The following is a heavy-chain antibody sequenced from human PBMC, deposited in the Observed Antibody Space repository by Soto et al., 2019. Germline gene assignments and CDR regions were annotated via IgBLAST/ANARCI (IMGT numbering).Heavy chain of an antibody. V-gene: IGHV1-3*01. CDR2: INAGNGNT. D-gene: IGHD3-10*01. Sequence: ASVRFSCKASGYTFTSYSMPWVHQDPGQRLEWMGWINAGNGNTKYSQEFQGRVTITRDTSASPAYMELSSLRSEDTAVYYCGRGGPRNRDHYCDCWRRGTMVTVS. CDR1: GYTFTSYS. CDR3: GRGGPRNRDHYCDC. J-gene: IGHJ4*02.